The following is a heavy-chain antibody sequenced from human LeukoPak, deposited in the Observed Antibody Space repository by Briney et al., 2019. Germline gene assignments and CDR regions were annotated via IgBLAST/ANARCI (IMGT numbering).Heavy chain of an antibody. D-gene: IGHD3-10*01. CDR3: AIDLDRMGVSH. J-gene: IGHJ4*02. V-gene: IGHV1-24*01. CDR1: GNTLTEVS. CDR2: YDPDDGET. Sequence: GASVKVSCMVAGNTLTEVSMHWVRQAPGKGLEWVGGYDPDDGETMFAEDFQDRVTLTEDSSTVTAYMELTNLRSDDTAVYYCAIDLDRMGVSHWGAGTLVTVSS.